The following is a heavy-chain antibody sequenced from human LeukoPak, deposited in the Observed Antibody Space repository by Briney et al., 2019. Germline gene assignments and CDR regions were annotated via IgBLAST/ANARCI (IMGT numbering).Heavy chain of an antibody. CDR1: GDSVSRNSAA. CDR2: TYYRSKWYN. CDR3: AREPRLGDAFDI. Sequence: PSQTXSLTCAVSGDSVSRNSAAWNWIRQSPSRGLEWLGRTYYRSKWYNDYAVSVKSRMTTNPDTSKNQFSLQLNSVTPEDTAVYYCAREPRLGDAFDIWGQGTMVTVSS. D-gene: IGHD6-19*01. J-gene: IGHJ3*02. V-gene: IGHV6-1*01.